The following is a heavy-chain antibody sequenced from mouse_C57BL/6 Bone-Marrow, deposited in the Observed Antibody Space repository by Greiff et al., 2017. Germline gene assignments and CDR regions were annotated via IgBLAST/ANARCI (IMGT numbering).Heavy chain of an antibody. CDR1: GYTFTSYW. V-gene: IGHV1-59*01. Sequence: QVQLQQPGAELVRPGTSVKLSCKASGYTFTSYWMHWVKQRPGQGLEWIGVIDPSDSYTNYTQKFKGKATLTVDTSSNTASMPLSSLTSEVSAVYNCASRDSSGYYYAMDYWGQGTSVTVSS. J-gene: IGHJ4*01. CDR2: IDPSDSYT. CDR3: ASRDSSGYYYAMDY. D-gene: IGHD3-2*02.